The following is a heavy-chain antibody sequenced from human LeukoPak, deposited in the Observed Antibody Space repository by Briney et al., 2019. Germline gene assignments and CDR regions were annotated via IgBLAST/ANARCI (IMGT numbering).Heavy chain of an antibody. CDR3: AKDYCGGDCYSGWYFDL. V-gene: IGHV3-9*01. Sequence: GGSLRLSCAASGFTFDDYAMHWVRQAPGKGLEWVSGISYNSDTIAYADSVKGRFTISRDNAKNSLYLQMNSLRAEDTALYYCAKDYCGGDCYSGWYFDLWGRGTLVAVSS. D-gene: IGHD2-21*02. CDR1: GFTFDDYA. CDR2: ISYNSDTI. J-gene: IGHJ2*01.